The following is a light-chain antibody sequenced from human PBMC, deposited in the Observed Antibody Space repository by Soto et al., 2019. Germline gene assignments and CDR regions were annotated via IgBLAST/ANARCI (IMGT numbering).Light chain of an antibody. CDR2: GAS. CDR3: QQYGSSPPELT. CDR1: QSVSSSY. Sequence: EIVFAQAPGTLSLSPGERATLSCQARQSVSSSYLAWYQQKPGQAPRLLIYGASSRATGIPDRFSGSGSGTDFTLTISRLEPEDFAVYYCQQYGSSPPELTFGGGTKVDIK. V-gene: IGKV3-20*01. J-gene: IGKJ4*01.